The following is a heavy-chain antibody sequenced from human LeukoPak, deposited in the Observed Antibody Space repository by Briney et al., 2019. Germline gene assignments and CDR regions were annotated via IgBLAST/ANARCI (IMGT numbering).Heavy chain of an antibody. J-gene: IGHJ4*02. Sequence: ASVKVSRKASGHSFTGYGISWVRQAPGQGLEWMGWISAYNGNTNYAQKLQGRVTMTTDTSTSTAYMELRSLRSDDTAVYYCASRTRNCSSTSCQIFDYWGQGTLVTVSS. CDR2: ISAYNGNT. CDR3: ASRTRNCSSTSCQIFDY. D-gene: IGHD2-2*01. V-gene: IGHV1-18*01. CDR1: GHSFTGYG.